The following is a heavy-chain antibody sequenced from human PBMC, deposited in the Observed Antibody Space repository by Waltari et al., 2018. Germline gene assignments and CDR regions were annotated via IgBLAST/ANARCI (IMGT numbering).Heavy chain of an antibody. D-gene: IGHD6-19*01. CDR2: INDDGSAE. J-gene: IGHJ4*02. CDR1: GFTFSLFW. V-gene: IGHV3-7*04. Sequence: EVQLVESGGDLVQPGGSLRLPCAASGFTFSLFWMTWLRQVPGKGLEWVANINDDGSAEFYVDSVRGRFSISRDRDKNTLSLQMNRLEVDDTAIYYCVRGSRGWSGIDYWGQGALVIVSS. CDR3: VRGSRGWSGIDY.